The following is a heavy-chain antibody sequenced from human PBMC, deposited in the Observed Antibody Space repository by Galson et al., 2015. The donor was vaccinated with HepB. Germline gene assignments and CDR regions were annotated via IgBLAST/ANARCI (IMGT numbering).Heavy chain of an antibody. V-gene: IGHV3-48*01. Sequence: SLRLSCAASGFSFRSYGMNWVRKAPGKGLEWLSYIGSTGNDIYYADSVKVRFTVSRDNAKNSLYLQMNSLRAEDTALYYCARDDYRTISVAGPFDYWGQGTLVTVSS. D-gene: IGHD6-19*01. CDR1: GFSFRSYG. J-gene: IGHJ4*02. CDR3: ARDDYRTISVAGPFDY. CDR2: IGSTGNDI.